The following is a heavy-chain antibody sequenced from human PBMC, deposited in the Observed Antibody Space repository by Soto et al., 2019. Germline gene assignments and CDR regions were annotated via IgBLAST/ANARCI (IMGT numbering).Heavy chain of an antibody. Sequence: QMQLVQSGAEVKKTGSSMQVSCKASGYTFPQHYLHWVRQAPGQALEWMGWITPFNGDVNYAQKFQERVNITRDRSLNTAYMEMSSLKSEDTAMYYCATGGAGPAPFTWELPDHWGQGTLVTVSS. CDR1: GYTFPQHY. V-gene: IGHV1-45*02. CDR2: ITPFNGDV. CDR3: ATGGAGPAPFTWELPDH. D-gene: IGHD1-26*01. J-gene: IGHJ4*02.